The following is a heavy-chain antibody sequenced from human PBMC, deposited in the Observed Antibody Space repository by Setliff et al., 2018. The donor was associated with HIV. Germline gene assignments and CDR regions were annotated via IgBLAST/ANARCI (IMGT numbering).Heavy chain of an antibody. CDR1: GLTFSRYG. V-gene: IGHV3-30*02. Sequence: GGSLRLSCAVSGLTFSRYGFHWVRQVPGKGLDWVTFIQYDESNKYYGDSVRGRFTISRDNSKNTLYLQMNSLRSEDTAVYFCAKSFNSGPTDYWGQGTLVTVSS. CDR3: AKSFNSGPTDY. J-gene: IGHJ4*02. D-gene: IGHD1-1*01. CDR2: IQYDESNK.